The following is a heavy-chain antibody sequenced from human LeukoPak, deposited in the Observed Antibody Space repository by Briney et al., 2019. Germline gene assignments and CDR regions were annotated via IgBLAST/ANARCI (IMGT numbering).Heavy chain of an antibody. Sequence: PGGSLRLSCAVSGFTFRSYWMHWVRQAPGKGLVWVSRISGDGSMTNYADSVKGRFTISRDNAKNTVYLQMNSLRAEDTAVYYFARYSSSSGGASHYLDYWGQGTLVTVSS. CDR1: GFTFRSYW. CDR2: ISGDGSMT. D-gene: IGHD6-6*01. CDR3: ARYSSSSGGASHYLDY. V-gene: IGHV3-74*01. J-gene: IGHJ4*02.